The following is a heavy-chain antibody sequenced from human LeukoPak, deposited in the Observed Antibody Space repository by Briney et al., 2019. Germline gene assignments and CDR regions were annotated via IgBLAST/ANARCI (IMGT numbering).Heavy chain of an antibody. CDR2: IYHSGST. CDR3: ARDLTGGSSWYQYYFDY. J-gene: IGHJ4*02. CDR1: GYPISSGYY. D-gene: IGHD6-13*01. V-gene: IGHV4-38-2*02. Sequence: SETLSLTCTASGYPISSGYYWGWLRQPPGRGLEWIGSIYHSGSTYYNPSIKSRVTISVDTSKNQFSLKLSSVTAADTAVYYCARDLTGGSSWYQYYFDYWGQGTLVTVSS.